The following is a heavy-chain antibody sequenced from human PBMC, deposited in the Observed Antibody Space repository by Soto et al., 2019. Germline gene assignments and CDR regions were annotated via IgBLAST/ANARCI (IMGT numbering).Heavy chain of an antibody. V-gene: IGHV3-13*01. CDR3: ARNLITDWYFDL. CDR2: IGTAGDT. D-gene: IGHD3-16*01. CDR1: GFTFSSYD. J-gene: IGHJ2*01. Sequence: PGGSLRHSCASSGFTFSSYDMHWVRQATGKGLEWVSAIGTAGDTYYPGSVKGRFTISRENAKNSLYLQMNSLRAGDTAVYYCARNLITDWYFDLWGRGTLVTVSS.